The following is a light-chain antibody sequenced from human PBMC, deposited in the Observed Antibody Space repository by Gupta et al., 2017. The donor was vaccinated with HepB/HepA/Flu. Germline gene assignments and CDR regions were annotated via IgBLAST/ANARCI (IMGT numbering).Light chain of an antibody. CDR2: DND. V-gene: IGLV1-44*01. J-gene: IGLJ2*01. CDR1: TSNIGGNT. Sequence: QSVLTQPPSASGTPGQRVTISCSGSTSNIGGNTVNWYQHVPGSAPNLLMYDNDQRPSEAPARFSASKYATTAAVTISRLQAGDEADYYCAAGHDSVDDPVFGGGTKLTVL. CDR3: AAGHDSVDDPV.